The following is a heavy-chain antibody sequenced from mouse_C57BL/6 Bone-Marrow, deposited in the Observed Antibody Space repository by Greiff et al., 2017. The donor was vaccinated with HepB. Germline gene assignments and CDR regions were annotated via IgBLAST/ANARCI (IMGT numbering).Heavy chain of an antibody. CDR2: ISDGGSYT. Sequence: EVNVVESGGGLVKPGGSLKLSCAASGFTFSSYAMSWVRQTPEKRLEWVATISDGGSYTYYPDNVKGRFTISRDNAKNNLYLQMSHLKSEDTAMYYCARFITTVVNFDYWGQGTTLTVSS. D-gene: IGHD1-1*01. V-gene: IGHV5-4*03. CDR1: GFTFSSYA. CDR3: ARFITTVVNFDY. J-gene: IGHJ2*01.